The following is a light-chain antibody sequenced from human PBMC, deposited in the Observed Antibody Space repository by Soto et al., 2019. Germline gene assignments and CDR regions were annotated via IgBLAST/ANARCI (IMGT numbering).Light chain of an antibody. Sequence: DIQMTQSPSTLSASVGDRVTITCRASQTISSWLAWYQQKPGKAPKLLIYKASNLEGGVPPRFSGSGSGTEFNITLRSLQPDHFASYYCQQYDTYPLPFGAGTTMEIK. CDR3: QQYDTYPLP. CDR2: KAS. V-gene: IGKV1-5*03. CDR1: QTISSW. J-gene: IGKJ4*01.